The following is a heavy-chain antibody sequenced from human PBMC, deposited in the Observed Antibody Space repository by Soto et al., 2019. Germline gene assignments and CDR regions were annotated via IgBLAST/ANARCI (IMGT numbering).Heavy chain of an antibody. CDR3: ARDRIVGATSPPYYYYYGMDV. D-gene: IGHD1-26*01. Sequence: SETLSLTCTVSGGSISSGDYYWSWIRQPPGKGLEWIGYIYYSGSTYYNPSLKSRVTISVDTSKNQFSLKLSPVTAADTAVYYCARDRIVGATSPPYYYYYGMDVWGQGTTVTVSS. CDR1: GGSISSGDYY. J-gene: IGHJ6*02. V-gene: IGHV4-30-4*01. CDR2: IYYSGST.